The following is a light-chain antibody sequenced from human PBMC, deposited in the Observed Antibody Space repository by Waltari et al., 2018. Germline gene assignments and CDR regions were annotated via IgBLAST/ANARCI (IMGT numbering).Light chain of an antibody. Sequence: QSALTQPASVSGSPGQSITISCTGTSSDVCGYNYVSWYQQHPGKSPKLRIYGVSSRPSGVSSRFAGSKSGNTSSLTFSGLQAEDEAYYYCGSYTLINTLVVFGGGTKVTVL. CDR1: SSDVCGYNY. CDR3: GSYTLINTLVV. J-gene: IGLJ3*02. CDR2: GVS. V-gene: IGLV2-14*01.